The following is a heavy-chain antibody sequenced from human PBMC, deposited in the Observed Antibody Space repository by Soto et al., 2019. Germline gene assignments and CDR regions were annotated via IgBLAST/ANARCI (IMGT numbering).Heavy chain of an antibody. CDR2: IIPIFGTA. CDR3: AWSAKGWFDP. Sequence: QVQLVQSGAEVKKPGSSVKVSCKASGGTFSSYAISWVRQAPGQGLEWMGGIIPIFGTANYAQKCQGRVTISADEPTSTAYRELSSLRSEDTAVYYCAWSAKGWFDPWGQGTLVTVSS. D-gene: IGHD2-8*02. J-gene: IGHJ5*02. V-gene: IGHV1-69*12. CDR1: GGTFSSYA.